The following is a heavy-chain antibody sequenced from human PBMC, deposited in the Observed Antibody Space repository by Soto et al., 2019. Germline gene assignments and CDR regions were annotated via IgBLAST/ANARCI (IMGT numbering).Heavy chain of an antibody. D-gene: IGHD1-26*01. CDR3: ARAISGATEDAFDI. J-gene: IGHJ3*02. V-gene: IGHV3-21*01. CDR2: ISSSSSYI. CDR1: GFTFGSYS. Sequence: PGGSLRLSCAASGFTFGSYSMNWVRQAPGKGLEWVSSISSSSSYIYYTDSVKGRFTISRDNAKNSLYLQMNSLRAEDTAVYYCARAISGATEDAFDIWGQGTMVTVSS.